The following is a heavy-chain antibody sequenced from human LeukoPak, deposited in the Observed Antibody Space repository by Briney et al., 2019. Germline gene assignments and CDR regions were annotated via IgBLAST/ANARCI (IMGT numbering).Heavy chain of an antibody. CDR1: GYTFTSYG. D-gene: IGHD3-10*02. CDR3: ASSMFHAFDI. CDR2: ISAYNGNT. Sequence: ASVKVSCKASGYTFTSYGISWVRQAPGQGLEWMGWISAYNGNTNYAQKLQGRVTMIADTSTSTAYMELRSLRSDDTAVYYCASSMFHAFDIWGQGTMVTVSS. V-gene: IGHV1-18*01. J-gene: IGHJ3*02.